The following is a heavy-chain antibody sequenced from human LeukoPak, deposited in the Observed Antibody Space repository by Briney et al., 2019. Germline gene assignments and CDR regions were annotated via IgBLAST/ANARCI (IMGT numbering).Heavy chain of an antibody. J-gene: IGHJ4*02. Sequence: SETLSLTCAVYGGSFSGYYWSWIRQPPGKGLEWIGEINHSGSTNYNPSLKSRVTISVDTSKNQFSLKLSSVTAADTAVYYCARSDLLLGSYRYRYFDYWGQGTLVTVSS. CDR1: GGSFSGYY. CDR2: INHSGST. V-gene: IGHV4-34*01. CDR3: ARSDLLLGSYRYRYFDY. D-gene: IGHD3-16*02.